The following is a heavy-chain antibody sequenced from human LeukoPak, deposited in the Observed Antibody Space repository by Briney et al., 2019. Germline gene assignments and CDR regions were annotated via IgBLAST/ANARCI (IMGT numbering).Heavy chain of an antibody. CDR3: AREGGVTGTTGGWFDP. CDR2: IIPILGTA. J-gene: IGHJ5*02. Sequence: GASVKVSCKASGGTFSSYAISWVRQAPGQGLEWMGGIIPILGTANYAQKFQGRVTITADESTSTAYMELSSLRSEDTAVYYCAREGGVTGTTGGWFDPWGQGTLVTVSS. CDR1: GGTFSSYA. V-gene: IGHV1-69*13. D-gene: IGHD1-20*01.